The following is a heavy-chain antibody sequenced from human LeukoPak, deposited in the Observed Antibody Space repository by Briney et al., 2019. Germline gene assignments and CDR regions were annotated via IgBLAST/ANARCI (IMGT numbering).Heavy chain of an antibody. Sequence: GGSLRLSCVASRFTFSNYWMTWVRQAPGRGLEWVGNINQDGSEINYVDSVKGRFTISRDNAETSLYLQMNSLRAEDTAIYYCARDRHINSWSNDRFDYWGQGALVTVSS. CDR1: RFTFSNYW. J-gene: IGHJ4*02. CDR2: INQDGSEI. D-gene: IGHD6-13*01. CDR3: ARDRHINSWSNDRFDY. V-gene: IGHV3-7*01.